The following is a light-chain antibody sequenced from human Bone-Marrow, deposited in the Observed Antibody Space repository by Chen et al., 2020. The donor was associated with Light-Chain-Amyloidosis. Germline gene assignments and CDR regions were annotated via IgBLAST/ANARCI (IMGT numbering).Light chain of an antibody. CDR2: GSA. V-gene: IGKV3-20*01. J-gene: IGKJ4*01. Sequence: EIVLTQSPGTLSLSPGEGANLSCRASQTISSNYLTWYQQKFGQAPRLLSYGSASRATGIPDRFTGSGSGTDFTLTINRLEPEGFAMYYCQQYGTSPLTFGGGTKVEIK. CDR3: QQYGTSPLT. CDR1: QTISSNY.